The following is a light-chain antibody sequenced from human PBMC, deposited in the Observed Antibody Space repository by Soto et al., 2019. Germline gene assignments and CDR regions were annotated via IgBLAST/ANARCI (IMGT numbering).Light chain of an antibody. V-gene: IGKV3-15*01. Sequence: EIVMTQSPATLSVSPGKRATLSCRASQSVGSNLAWYQQKPGQAPRLLIYGASTRATGIPARFSGSGSGTEFTLTISSLQSEDFAIYFCQQYNNWPPDRTFGQGTKVEIK. CDR3: QQYNNWPPDRT. CDR1: QSVGSN. CDR2: GAS. J-gene: IGKJ1*01.